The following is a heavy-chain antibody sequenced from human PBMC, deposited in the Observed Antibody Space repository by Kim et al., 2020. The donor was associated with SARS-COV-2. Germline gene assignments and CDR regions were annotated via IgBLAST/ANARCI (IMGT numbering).Heavy chain of an antibody. J-gene: IGHJ4*02. V-gene: IGHV4-39*07. Sequence: LRSRVTISVDPPKNQFSLKLSSVTAADTAVYYCARDRIVYCGGDCYSLDYWGQGTLVTVSS. CDR3: ARDRIVYCGGDCYSLDY. D-gene: IGHD2-21*02.